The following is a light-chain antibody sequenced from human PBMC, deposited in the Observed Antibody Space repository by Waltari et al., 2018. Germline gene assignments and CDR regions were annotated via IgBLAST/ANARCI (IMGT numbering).Light chain of an antibody. V-gene: IGLV2-14*03. CDR3: SSYSSSSTLL. Sequence: QSALTQPASVSGSPGQSITISCTVTSRDVGGYNYVSWHQQPPGKAPTLMIYDVTKRPSGVSNRFSGSKSGNTASLTISGLQAEDEADYYCSSYSSSSTLLFGGGTKLTVL. J-gene: IGLJ2*01. CDR1: SRDVGGYNY. CDR2: DVT.